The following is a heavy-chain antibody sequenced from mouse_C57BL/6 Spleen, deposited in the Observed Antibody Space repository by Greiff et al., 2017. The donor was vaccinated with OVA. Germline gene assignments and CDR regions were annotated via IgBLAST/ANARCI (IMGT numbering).Heavy chain of an antibody. V-gene: IGHV14-4*01. CDR1: GFNIKDDY. D-gene: IGHD1-1*01. Sequence: VQLQQSGAELVRPGASVKLSCTASGFNIKDDYMHWVKQRPEQGLEWIGWIDPENGDTEYASKFQGKATITADTSSNTAYLQLSSLTSEDTAVYYCTTYTDYAMDYWGQGTSVTVSS. CDR3: TTYTDYAMDY. J-gene: IGHJ4*01. CDR2: IDPENGDT.